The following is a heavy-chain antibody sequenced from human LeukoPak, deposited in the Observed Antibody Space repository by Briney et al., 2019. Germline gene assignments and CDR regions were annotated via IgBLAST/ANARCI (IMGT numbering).Heavy chain of an antibody. J-gene: IGHJ4*02. Sequence: SATLSLTCAVSGDSITTTNWWCWLRQPPGKGLEWSGEVPLSGNTNYNLSLERRVSMSIDKSKNHLSLEVTSVTAADTAIYYCTRESGAFSPFGFWGQGTLVTVSS. CDR1: GDSITTTNW. D-gene: IGHD1-26*01. V-gene: IGHV4-4*02. CDR2: VPLSGNT. CDR3: TRESGAFSPFGF.